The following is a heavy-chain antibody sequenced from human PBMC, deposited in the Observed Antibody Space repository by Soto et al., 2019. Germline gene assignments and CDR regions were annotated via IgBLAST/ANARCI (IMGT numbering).Heavy chain of an antibody. CDR1: GFTVSGNF. CDR2: IYSGDST. J-gene: IGHJ4*02. V-gene: IGHV3-53*01. CDR3: ASRFSSSWSALDY. Sequence: GESLKISCAASGFTVSGNFMSWVRQAPGKGLEWVSIIYSGDSTYYADSVKGRFTISRDNSKNTLYLQMNSLRAEDTAVYYCASRFSSSWSALDYWGQGTLVTVSS. D-gene: IGHD6-13*01.